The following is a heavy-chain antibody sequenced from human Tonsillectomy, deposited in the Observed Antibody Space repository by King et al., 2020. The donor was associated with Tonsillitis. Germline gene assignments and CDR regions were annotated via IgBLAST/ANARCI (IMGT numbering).Heavy chain of an antibody. V-gene: IGHV3-30*02. Sequence: VQLVESGGGVVQPGGSLRLSCAASGFTFSSYGMHWVRQAPGKGLEWVAFIRYDGSNKYYADSVKGRFTISRDNSKNTLYLQMNSLRAEDTAVYYCAKWEYYDSLTGIYYYGIDVWGQGTTVTVSS. CDR2: IRYDGSNK. J-gene: IGHJ6*02. CDR1: GFTFSSYG. CDR3: AKWEYYDSLTGIYYYGIDV. D-gene: IGHD3-9*01.